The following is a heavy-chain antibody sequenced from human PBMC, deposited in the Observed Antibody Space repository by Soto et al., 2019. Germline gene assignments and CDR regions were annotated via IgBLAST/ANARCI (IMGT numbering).Heavy chain of an antibody. Sequence: LRLSCAASGFTFDEYAMHWVRQPPGKGLEWVSLIRWDGSNRYYADSVQGRFTISRDNSKYSLYLEMNSLRPEDTALYYCAKDISRGPTKNYDFWSGPDYWGQGTLVTVSS. V-gene: IGHV3-43D*04. D-gene: IGHD3-3*01. CDR2: IRWDGSNR. J-gene: IGHJ4*02. CDR1: GFTFDEYA. CDR3: AKDISRGPTKNYDFWSGPDY.